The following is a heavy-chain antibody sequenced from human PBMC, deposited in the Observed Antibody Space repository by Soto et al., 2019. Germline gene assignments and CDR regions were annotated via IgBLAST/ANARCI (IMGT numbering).Heavy chain of an antibody. CDR3: ARVTPIVVVVAAPYDY. V-gene: IGHV3-7*01. Sequence: PGGSLRLSCAASGFTFSSYWMSWVRQAPGKGLEWVANIKQDGSEKYYVDSVKGRFTISRDNAKNSLYLQMNSLRAEDTAVYYCARVTPIVVVVAAPYDYWGQGTLVTVSS. CDR2: IKQDGSEK. J-gene: IGHJ4*02. D-gene: IGHD2-15*01. CDR1: GFTFSSYW.